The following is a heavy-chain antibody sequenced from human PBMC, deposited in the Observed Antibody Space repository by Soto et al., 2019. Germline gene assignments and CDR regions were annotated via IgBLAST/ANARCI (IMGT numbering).Heavy chain of an antibody. CDR1: GGSISSYY. CDR2: IYYSGST. J-gene: IGHJ4*02. Sequence: TSETLSLTCTVSGGSISSYYWSWIRQPPGKGLEWIGYIYYSGSTNYNPSLKSRVTISVDTSKNQFSLKLISVTTADTAVYFCARGGNLGRWIQPLDSWGQGTLVTVSS. V-gene: IGHV4-59*01. D-gene: IGHD2-2*03. CDR3: ARGGNLGRWIQPLDS.